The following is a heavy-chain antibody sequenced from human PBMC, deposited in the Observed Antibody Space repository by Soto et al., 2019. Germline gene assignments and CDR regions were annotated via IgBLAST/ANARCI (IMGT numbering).Heavy chain of an antibody. D-gene: IGHD5-12*01. CDR1: GGSISRNSYY. CDR2: IYYTGST. J-gene: IGHJ4*02. Sequence: PSETLSLTCTVSGGSISRNSYYWGWIRQPPGKGLEWIGNIYYTGSTYYNPSLQSRVTISVDTSKNQFSLKLSSVTAADTAFYYCASVVDIVTTTKIDYWGQGTLVTVSS. V-gene: IGHV4-39*01. CDR3: ASVVDIVTTTKIDY.